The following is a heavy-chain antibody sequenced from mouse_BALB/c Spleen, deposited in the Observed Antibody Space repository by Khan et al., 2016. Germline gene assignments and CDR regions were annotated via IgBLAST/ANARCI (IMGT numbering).Heavy chain of an antibody. CDR3: ARESLYGSRSWFAY. CDR2: IWAGGST. D-gene: IGHD1-1*01. V-gene: IGHV2-9*02. CDR1: GFSLTSYG. J-gene: IGHJ2*01. Sequence: VQLQESGPGLVAPSQSLSITCTVSGFSLTSYGVHWVRQPPGKGLEWLGVIWAGGSTNYNSALMSRLSISKDNSKSQVFLKMNSLQTDDTAMYYCARESLYGSRSWFAYWGQGTTLTVSS.